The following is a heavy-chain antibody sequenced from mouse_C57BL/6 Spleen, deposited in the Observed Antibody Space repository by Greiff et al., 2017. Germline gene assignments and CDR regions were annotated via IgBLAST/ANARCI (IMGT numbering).Heavy chain of an antibody. CDR2: IYPGDGDT. Sequence: QVQLQQSGPELVKPGASVKISCKASGYAFSSSWMNWVKQRPGKGLEWIGRIYPGDGDTNYNGKFKGKATLTADKSSSTAYMQLISQTSEDSAVYFCASDYACAMDYWGQGTSVTVSS. V-gene: IGHV1-82*01. D-gene: IGHD2-4*01. CDR3: ASDYACAMDY. J-gene: IGHJ4*01. CDR1: GYAFSSSW.